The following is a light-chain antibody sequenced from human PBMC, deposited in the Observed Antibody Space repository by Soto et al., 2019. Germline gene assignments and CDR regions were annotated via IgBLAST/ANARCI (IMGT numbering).Light chain of an antibody. CDR2: SNN. J-gene: IGLJ3*02. CDR3: AAWDDSLNGWV. Sequence: QSVLTQPPSVSGAPGQRVTISCTGSSSNIGAGHDVHWYQRLPGTAPKLLIHSNNQRPSGVPDRFSGSKSGTSASLAISGLQAEDEADYYCAAWDDSLNGWVFGGGTKLTVL. CDR1: SSNIGAGHD. V-gene: IGLV1-40*01.